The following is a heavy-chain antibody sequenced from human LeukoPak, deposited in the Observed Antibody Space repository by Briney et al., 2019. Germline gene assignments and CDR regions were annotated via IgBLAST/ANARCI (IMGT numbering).Heavy chain of an antibody. V-gene: IGHV4-59*01. CDR3: ARSGYSYDSAVYWNFDL. CDR1: GGSISSYY. CDR2: VSYSGTT. Sequence: SETLSLTCTVSGGSISSYYWTWIRQPPGKGLEWIGYVSYSGTTKYNPSLKSRVTMSVDMSKNRLSLRLTSVTAADMAVYYCARSGYSYDSAVYWNFDLWGRGTLVTVSS. J-gene: IGHJ2*01. D-gene: IGHD5-18*01.